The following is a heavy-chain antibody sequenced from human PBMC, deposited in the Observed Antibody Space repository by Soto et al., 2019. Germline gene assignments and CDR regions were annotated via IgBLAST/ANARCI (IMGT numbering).Heavy chain of an antibody. Sequence: PGGSLRLSFAASGFTCSRYWMPWVRQAPGEGLMGVSGINGDGSMTSYAYSVKGRFTISRDNYKNTVYLHMNSRRAEDTARYYCVRGKDQYNTLTYSYYHXWGQATLVTVSX. J-gene: IGHJ4*02. CDR3: VRGKDQYNTLTYSYYHX. D-gene: IGHD4-4*01. CDR1: GFTCSRYW. CDR2: INGDGSMT. V-gene: IGHV3-74*01.